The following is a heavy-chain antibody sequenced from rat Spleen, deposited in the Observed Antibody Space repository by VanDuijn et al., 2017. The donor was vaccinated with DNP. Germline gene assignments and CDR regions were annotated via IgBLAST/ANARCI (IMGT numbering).Heavy chain of an antibody. D-gene: IGHD1-8*01. J-gene: IGHJ2*01. Sequence: QLVESGGGLLQPGRSLKLSCVVPGRIFSDYNMAWVPLAPKKGLEWVPPRIINVRNAYNQDTLKGRFTISRENAKNTLYLKMDSLTSKDTATYYCTRLFFSYELYFTYWGQGVMVTVSS. CDR2: RIINVRNA. CDR3: TRLFFSYELYFTY. V-gene: IGHV5-7*01. CDR1: GRIFSDYN.